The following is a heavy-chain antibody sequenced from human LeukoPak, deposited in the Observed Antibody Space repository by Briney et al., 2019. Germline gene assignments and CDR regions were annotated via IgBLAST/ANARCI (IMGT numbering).Heavy chain of an antibody. D-gene: IGHD5-24*01. Sequence: GGSLRVSRATSGFTFSSYWMSWVRQAPGKGLEWVANIYLDGSEKYYVNSVRGRFTITRDNAKKSLYLQMNSLSAEDTAVYYCAREGVLGDGYNLWYFDYWGQETHHTLSS. V-gene: IGHV3-7*01. CDR1: GFTFSSYW. CDR3: AREGVLGDGYNLWYFDY. CDR2: IYLDGSEK. J-gene: IGHJ4*02.